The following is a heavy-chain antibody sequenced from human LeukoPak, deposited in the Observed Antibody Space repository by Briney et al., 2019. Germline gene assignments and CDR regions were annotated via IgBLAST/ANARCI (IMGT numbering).Heavy chain of an antibody. CDR2: IRYDGSNK. CDR3: AKLVVSMVRGVIPFDY. V-gene: IGHV3-30*02. CDR1: GFTFSSYG. J-gene: IGHJ4*02. D-gene: IGHD3-10*01. Sequence: GGSLRLSCAASGFTFSSYGMHWVRQAPGKGLEWVAFIRYDGSNKYYADSVKGRFTISRDNSKNTLYLQMNSLRAEDTAVYYCAKLVVSMVRGVIPFDYWGQGTLVTVSS.